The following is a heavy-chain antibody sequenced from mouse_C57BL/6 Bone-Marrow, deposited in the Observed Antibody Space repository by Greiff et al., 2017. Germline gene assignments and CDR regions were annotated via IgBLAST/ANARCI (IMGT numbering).Heavy chain of an antibody. CDR2: IRNKANNHAT. CDR1: GFTFSDAW. V-gene: IGHV6-6*01. J-gene: IGHJ4*01. Sequence: EVMLVESGGGLVQPGGSMKLSCAASGFTFSDAWMDWVRQSPEKGLEWVAEIRNKANNHATYYAESVKGRFTISRDDSKSSVYLQMNSLRAEDTGIYYCTREGLPYAMDYWGQGTSVTVSS. CDR3: TREGLPYAMDY.